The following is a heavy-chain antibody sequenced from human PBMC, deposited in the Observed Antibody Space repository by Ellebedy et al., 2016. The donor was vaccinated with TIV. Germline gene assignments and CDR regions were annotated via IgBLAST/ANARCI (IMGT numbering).Heavy chain of an antibody. CDR2: IKSKADRGTA. Sequence: GGSPRLSXTASGFTFTYAWMTWVRQAPGKGLEWVGRIKSKADRGTADYAGPVKGRFGISRDDSKNTVYLEMNNLKTEDTAVYYCVRATLDDWGQGTLVTVSS. V-gene: IGHV3-15*01. CDR3: VRATLDD. J-gene: IGHJ4*02. D-gene: IGHD4-17*01. CDR1: GFTFTYAW.